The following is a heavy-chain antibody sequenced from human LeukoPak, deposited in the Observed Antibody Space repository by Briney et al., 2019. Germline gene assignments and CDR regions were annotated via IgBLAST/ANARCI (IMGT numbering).Heavy chain of an antibody. CDR3: ASQSYARFDP. CDR1: GFTFSSYS. V-gene: IGHV3-48*04. CDR2: ISSSSSTI. Sequence: GGSLRLSCAASGFTFSSYSMNWVRQAPGKGLEWVSYISSSSSTIYYADSVKGRFTISRDNARNSLFLQMNSLRVEDTAVYYCASQSYARFDPWGQGTLVTVSS. D-gene: IGHD3-16*01. J-gene: IGHJ5*02.